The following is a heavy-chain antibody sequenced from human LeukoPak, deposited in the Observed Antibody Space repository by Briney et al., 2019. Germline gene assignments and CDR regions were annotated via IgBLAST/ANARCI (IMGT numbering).Heavy chain of an antibody. CDR1: GGSISSYY. CDR3: AREDTYCGGDCYPPLAYYYMDV. J-gene: IGHJ6*03. CDR2: IYTSGST. Sequence: SETLSLTCTVSGGSISSYYWSWIRQPAGKGLEWIGRIYTSGSTNYNPSLKSRVTMSVDTSKNQFSLKLSSVTAADTAVYYCAREDTYCGGDCYPPLAYYYMDVWGKGTTVTISS. D-gene: IGHD2-21*02. V-gene: IGHV4-4*07.